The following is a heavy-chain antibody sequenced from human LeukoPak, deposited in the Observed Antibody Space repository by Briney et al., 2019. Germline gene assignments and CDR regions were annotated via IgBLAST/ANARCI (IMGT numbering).Heavy chain of an antibody. CDR2: ISADGSVD. V-gene: IGHV3-30*18. J-gene: IGHJ4*02. CDR3: AKDRGSGELSTLCDS. Sequence: GGSLRLSCEASGFTFSNYGTHWVRQPPGKGLEWLAVISADGSVDYYADSAKGRFTISRDDSTNTLSLQMESLKVDDTAVYYCAKDRGSGELSTLCDSWGQGTLVTVSS. CDR1: GFTFSNYG. D-gene: IGHD3-16*02.